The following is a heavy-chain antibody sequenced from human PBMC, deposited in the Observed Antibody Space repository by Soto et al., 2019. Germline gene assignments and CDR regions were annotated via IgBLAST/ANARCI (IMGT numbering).Heavy chain of an antibody. D-gene: IGHD2-2*01. CDR2: IKSNTAGGTT. J-gene: IGHJ4*02. CDR3: CYCSGRGICGCYERFDI. Sequence: PGGSLRLSCAASGFTFTDAWMIWVRQAPGKGLEWVGRIKSNTAGGTTEYAAPVKGRFTVSSDDSRNTLHLRMDSLRPEDTAVYYCCYCSGRGICGCYERFDIWGQGTLVTVSS. CDR1: GFTFTDAW. V-gene: IGHV3-15*01.